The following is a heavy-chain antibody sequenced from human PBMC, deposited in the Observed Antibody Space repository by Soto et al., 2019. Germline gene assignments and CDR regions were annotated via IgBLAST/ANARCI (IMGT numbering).Heavy chain of an antibody. V-gene: IGHV4-34*01. CDR2: INHSGST. J-gene: IGHJ5*02. CDR3: ARGGWNIVVVPAAPPNWFDP. CDR1: GGSFSGYY. Sequence: SETLSLTCAVYGGSFSGYYWSWLRQPPGKGLEWIGEINHSGSTNYNPSLKSRVTISVDTSKNQFSLKLSSVTAADTAVYYCARGGWNIVVVPAAPPNWFDPWGQGTLVTVSS. D-gene: IGHD2-2*01.